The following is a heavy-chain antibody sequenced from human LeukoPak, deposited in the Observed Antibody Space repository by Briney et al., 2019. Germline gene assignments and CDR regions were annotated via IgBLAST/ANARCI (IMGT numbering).Heavy chain of an antibody. Sequence: GGALRLSCAASGSTFSDYYMSWIRQAPGKGLEWVSYISSSGSTIYYADSVKGRFTISRDNAKNSLYLQMNSLRAEDTAVYYCARARISGDAFDIWGQGTMVTVSS. CDR3: ARARISGDAFDI. V-gene: IGHV3-11*04. CDR1: GSTFSDYY. J-gene: IGHJ3*02. CDR2: ISSSGSTI. D-gene: IGHD5-12*01.